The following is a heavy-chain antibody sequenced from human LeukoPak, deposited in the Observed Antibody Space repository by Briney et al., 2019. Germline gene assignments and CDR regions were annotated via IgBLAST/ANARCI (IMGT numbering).Heavy chain of an antibody. V-gene: IGHV3-23*01. CDR2: ISGSGGST. CDR1: GFPFGSYA. CDR3: AKDKWFGELLYQFAP. J-gene: IGHJ5*02. D-gene: IGHD3-10*01. Sequence: GPLRLSCAASGFPFGSYAMSGVRQAPGKGLEWVSAISGSGGSTYYADSVKGRFTISRDNSKNTLYLQMNSLRAEDTAVYYCAKDKWFGELLYQFAPGGQGTLVTVSP.